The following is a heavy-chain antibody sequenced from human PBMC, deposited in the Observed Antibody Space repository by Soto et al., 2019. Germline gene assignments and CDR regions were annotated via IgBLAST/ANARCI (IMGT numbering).Heavy chain of an antibody. CDR2: INHSGST. CDR1: GGSFSGYY. Sequence: SETLSLTCAVYGGSFSGYYWSWIRQPPGKGLEWIGEINHSGSTNYNPSLKSRVTISVDTSKNQFSLKLSSVTAADTAVYYCARFVVFAAGSGSYNYYGMDVWGQGTTVTVSS. D-gene: IGHD3-10*01. V-gene: IGHV4-34*01. J-gene: IGHJ6*02. CDR3: ARFVVFAAGSGSYNYYGMDV.